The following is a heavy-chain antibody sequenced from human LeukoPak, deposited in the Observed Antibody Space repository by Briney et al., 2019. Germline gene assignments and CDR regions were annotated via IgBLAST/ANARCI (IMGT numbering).Heavy chain of an antibody. V-gene: IGHV3-53*01. CDR1: GFTVGSNY. Sequence: GGSLRLSCAASGFTVGSNYMSWVRQAPGKGLEWVSVIYSGGTTNYADSVKGRFTISRDNSKNTVYLQMNSLRGEDTAVYYSARVGDMEAFDIWGQGTRVTVSS. J-gene: IGHJ3*02. CDR2: IYSGGTT. CDR3: ARVGDMEAFDI. D-gene: IGHD3-16*01.